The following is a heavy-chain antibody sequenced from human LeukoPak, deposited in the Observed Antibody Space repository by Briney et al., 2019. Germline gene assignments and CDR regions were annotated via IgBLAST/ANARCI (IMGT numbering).Heavy chain of an antibody. D-gene: IGHD5-12*01. V-gene: IGHV3-15*01. CDR1: GLTFNDAW. CDR2: INSESGGSAT. Sequence: GRSLRLSCAASGLTFNDAWMSWVRQAPGKGLEWICRINSESGGSATDCSTCVRGRFTISRDDSKNTVYLQMISRRTEDTAVYYCVAASETCDIWGQETMVSVS. CDR3: VAASETCDI. J-gene: IGHJ3*02.